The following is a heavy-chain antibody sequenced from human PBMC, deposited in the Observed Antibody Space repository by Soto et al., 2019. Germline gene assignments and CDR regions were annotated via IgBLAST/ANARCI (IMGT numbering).Heavy chain of an antibody. V-gene: IGHV3-30*18. D-gene: IGHD2-2*01. CDR1: GFTFSSYG. Sequence: GGSLRLSCAASGFTFSSYGMRWVRQAPGKGLEWVAVISYDGSNKYYADSVKGRFTISRDNSKNTLYLQMNSLRAEDTAVYYCAKDRDTAYRGGFDYWGQGTLVTVSS. J-gene: IGHJ4*02. CDR2: ISYDGSNK. CDR3: AKDRDTAYRGGFDY.